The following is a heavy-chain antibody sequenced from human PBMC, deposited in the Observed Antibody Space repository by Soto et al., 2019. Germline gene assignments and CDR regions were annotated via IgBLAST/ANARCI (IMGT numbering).Heavy chain of an antibody. CDR1: GFSFYSYG. D-gene: IGHD7-27*01. J-gene: IGHJ3*02. V-gene: IGHV3-33*01. CDR2: IWYDDTNR. CDR3: ARSNWGSGDFGLLNDGLDI. Sequence: QVQLVESGGGVVQPGRSLRLSCAASGFSFYSYGMHWVRQAPGQGLEWVAVIWYDDTNRYYADSVKGRFTISRDQPKSMLFLEMDNLRDEDTAVYYCARSNWGSGDFGLLNDGLDIWGQGTMVTVSS.